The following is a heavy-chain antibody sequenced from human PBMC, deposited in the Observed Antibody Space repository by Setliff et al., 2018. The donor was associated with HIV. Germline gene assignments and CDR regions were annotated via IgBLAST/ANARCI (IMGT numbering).Heavy chain of an antibody. V-gene: IGHV4-4*07. CDR3: ARQFTVQWLVSTYGMDV. CDR1: GGSLQGYY. J-gene: IGHJ6*02. Sequence: KTSETLSLTCSVSGGSLQGYYWSWIRQPAGKGLQWIGRIYYVGWSKYNPSLEDRVTMSVDTSNNQFSLSLSSVTAADTAVYYCARQFTVQWLVSTYGMDVWGQGTTVTVSS. D-gene: IGHD6-19*01. CDR2: IYYVGWS.